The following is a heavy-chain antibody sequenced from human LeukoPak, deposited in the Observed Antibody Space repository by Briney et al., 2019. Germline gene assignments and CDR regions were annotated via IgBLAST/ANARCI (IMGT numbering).Heavy chain of an antibody. D-gene: IGHD1-26*01. Sequence: PGGSLRLSCAASGFTFSTYWMHWVRQAPGKGLVWVSRMNSDGSSTTYADSVMGRFTISRDNAKNSLYLQMNSLRAEDTAVYYCARGAIWWELLHDAFDIWGQGTMVTVSS. V-gene: IGHV3-74*01. J-gene: IGHJ3*02. CDR3: ARGAIWWELLHDAFDI. CDR1: GFTFSTYW. CDR2: MNSDGSST.